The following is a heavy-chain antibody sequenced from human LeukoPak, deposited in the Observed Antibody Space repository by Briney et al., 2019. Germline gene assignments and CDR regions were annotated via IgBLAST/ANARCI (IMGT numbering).Heavy chain of an antibody. CDR2: INPNSGGT. J-gene: IGHJ4*02. Sequence: ASVKVSCKASGYTFTGYYMHWVRQAPGQGLEWMGWINPNSGGTNYAQKFQGRVTMTRDTSISTAYMELSRLRSDDTAVYYCARNEGVPALSFDYWGQGTLVTVSS. CDR3: ARNEGVPALSFDY. CDR1: GYTFTGYY. D-gene: IGHD2-2*01. V-gene: IGHV1-2*02.